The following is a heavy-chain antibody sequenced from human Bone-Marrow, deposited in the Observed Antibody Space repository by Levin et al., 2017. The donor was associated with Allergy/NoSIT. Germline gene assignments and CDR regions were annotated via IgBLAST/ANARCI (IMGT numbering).Heavy chain of an antibody. CDR2: ISESSSTK. CDR3: ARAATTGYDY. J-gene: IGHJ4*02. CDR1: EFSFSDYS. Sequence: GESLKISCAASEFSFSDYSMNWVRQAPGKGLEWVSYISESSSTKFYVDSVKGRFTISRDNAKNSLFLQMNSLRAEDTAVYYCARAATTGYDYWGQGTLVTVSS. D-gene: IGHD1-26*01. V-gene: IGHV3-48*04.